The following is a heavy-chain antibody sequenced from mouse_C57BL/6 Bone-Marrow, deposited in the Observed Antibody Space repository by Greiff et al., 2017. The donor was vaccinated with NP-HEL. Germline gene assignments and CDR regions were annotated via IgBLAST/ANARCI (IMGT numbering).Heavy chain of an antibody. CDR2: ISSGGSYT. CDR1: GFTFSSYG. Sequence: EVKLMESGGDLVKPGGSLKLSCAASGFTFSSYGMSWVRQTPDKRLEWVATISSGGSYTYYPDSVKGRFTISRDNAKNTLYLQMSSLKSEDTAMYYCASNWYFDYWGQGTTLIVSS. D-gene: IGHD4-1*02. J-gene: IGHJ2*01. V-gene: IGHV5-6*01. CDR3: ASNWYFDY.